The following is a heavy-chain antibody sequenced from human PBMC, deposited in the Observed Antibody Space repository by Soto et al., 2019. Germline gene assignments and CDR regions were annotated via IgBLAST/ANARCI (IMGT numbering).Heavy chain of an antibody. V-gene: IGHV1-69*12. D-gene: IGHD3-22*01. CDR3: ASYDSSGYYFGTCDY. J-gene: IGHJ4*02. Sequence: QVQLVQSGAEVKKPGSSVKVSCKASGGTFSSYAISWVRQAPGQGLEWMGGIIPIFGTANYAQKFQGRVTITADESTSTAYMELSSLRSEDTDVYYCASYDSSGYYFGTCDYWGQGTLVTASS. CDR1: GGTFSSYA. CDR2: IIPIFGTA.